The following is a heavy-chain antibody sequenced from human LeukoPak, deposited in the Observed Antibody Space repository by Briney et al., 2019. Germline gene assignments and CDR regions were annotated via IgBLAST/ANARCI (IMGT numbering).Heavy chain of an antibody. D-gene: IGHD6-13*01. Sequence: ASVKVSCKASGYTFTSYDINWVRQATGQGVEWMGWMNPNSGNTGYAQKFQGRVTMTRNTSISTAYMELSSLRSEDTAVYYCARGPKYSSSYQFDYWGQGTLVTVSS. CDR1: GYTFTSYD. CDR2: MNPNSGNT. CDR3: ARGPKYSSSYQFDY. V-gene: IGHV1-8*01. J-gene: IGHJ4*02.